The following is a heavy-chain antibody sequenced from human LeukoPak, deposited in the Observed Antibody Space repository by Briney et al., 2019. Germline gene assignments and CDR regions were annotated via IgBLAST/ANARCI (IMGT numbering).Heavy chain of an antibody. D-gene: IGHD1-26*01. CDR1: GGSFSGYY. CDR3: ARVATTPYYYYGMDV. Sequence: PSETLSLTCAVYGGSFSGYYWSWIRQPPGKGLEWIGYIYYSGSTNYNPSLKSRVTISVDTSKNQFSLKLSSVTAADTAVYYCARVATTPYYYYGMDVWGQGTTVTVSS. CDR2: IYYSGST. J-gene: IGHJ6*02. V-gene: IGHV4-59*01.